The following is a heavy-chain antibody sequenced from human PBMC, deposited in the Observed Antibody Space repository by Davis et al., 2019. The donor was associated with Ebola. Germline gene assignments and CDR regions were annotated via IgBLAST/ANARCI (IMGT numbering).Heavy chain of an antibody. V-gene: IGHV5-51*01. J-gene: IGHJ4*02. CDR3: ARGILTGYYPSDFDY. CDR2: IYPGDSDT. CDR1: GYSFTSYW. Sequence: KVSCKGSGYSFTSYWIGWVRQMPGKGLEWMGIIYPGDSDTRYSPSFQGQVTISADKSISTAYLQWSSLKASDTAMYYCARGILTGYYPSDFDYWGKGTLVTVSS. D-gene: IGHD3-9*01.